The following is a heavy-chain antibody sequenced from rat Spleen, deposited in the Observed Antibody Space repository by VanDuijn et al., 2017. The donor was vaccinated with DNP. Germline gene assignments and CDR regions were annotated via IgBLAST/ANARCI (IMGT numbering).Heavy chain of an antibody. CDR2: IQSGGST. V-gene: IGHV2-27*01. CDR3: ARSGTTMGTLFFDY. Sequence: QVQLKESGPGLVQPSQTLSLTCTVSGFSLPSYHVLWVRQPPGKGLEWMGRIQSGGSTDYNSTLKSRLSISRDTSKSQVFLEMSSVQTEDTAMYFCARSGTTMGTLFFDYWGQGVMVTVSS. CDR1: GFSLPSYH. D-gene: IGHD4-3*01. J-gene: IGHJ2*01.